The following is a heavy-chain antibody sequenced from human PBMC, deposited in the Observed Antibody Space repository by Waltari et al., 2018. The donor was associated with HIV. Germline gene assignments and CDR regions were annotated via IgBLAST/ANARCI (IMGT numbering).Heavy chain of an antibody. D-gene: IGHD3-22*01. CDR3: ARDHYYGSSGYYSDY. CDR2: ISGYNGDT. CDR1: GYPFTNYG. V-gene: IGHV1-18*01. Sequence: QVHLVQSGAELRKPGASVTVSCKASGYPFTNYGIPWVRQAPGQGLEWMGWISGYNGDTKYAQKVRGRVTMTTDTSTSTAYLEMGSLRFDDTAVYYCARDHYYGSSGYYSDYWGQGTLVTVSS. J-gene: IGHJ4*02.